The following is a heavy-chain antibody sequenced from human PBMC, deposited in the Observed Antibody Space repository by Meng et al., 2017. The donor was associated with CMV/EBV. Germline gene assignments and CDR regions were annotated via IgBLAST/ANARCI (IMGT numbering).Heavy chain of an antibody. J-gene: IGHJ5*02. CDR1: GGSFSGCD. V-gene: IGHV4-34*01. D-gene: IGHD1-26*01. CDR3: ARGVGGWFDP. CDR2: SNHSGST. Sequence: VQLQQWVPGLLKPSETLSLTGAVYGGSFSGCDWSGIRQPPGRGPGWIGESNHSGSTNYNPSLKSRVTISVDTSKNQFSLKLSSVTAADTAVYYCARGVGGWFDPWGQGTLVTVSS.